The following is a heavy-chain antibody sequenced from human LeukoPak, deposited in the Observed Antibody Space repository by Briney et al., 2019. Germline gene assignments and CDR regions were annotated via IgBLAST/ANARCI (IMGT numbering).Heavy chain of an antibody. J-gene: IGHJ4*02. CDR2: IYYSGST. V-gene: IGHV4-39*01. D-gene: IGHD5-18*01. CDR3: ARHREYSYTHIDY. Sequence: SQTLSLTCTVSGGSISSSSYYWGWIRQPPGKGLEWIGSIYYSGSTYYNPSLKSRVTISVDTSKNQFSLKLSSVTAADTAVYYCARHREYSYTHIDYWGQGTLVTVSS. CDR1: GGSISSSSYY.